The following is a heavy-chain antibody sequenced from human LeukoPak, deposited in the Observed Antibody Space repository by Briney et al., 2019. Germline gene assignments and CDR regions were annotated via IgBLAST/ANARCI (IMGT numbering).Heavy chain of an antibody. J-gene: IGHJ4*02. CDR3: ARASAYCGGDCPLDY. D-gene: IGHD2-21*02. CDR1: GFTFSSYG. V-gene: IGHV3-30*03. Sequence: PGGSLRLSCAASGFTFSSYGMHWVRQAPGKGLEWVAVISYDGSNKYYADSVKGRFAISRDNSKNTLYLQMNSLRAEDTAVYYCARASAYCGGDCPLDYWGQGTLVTVSS. CDR2: ISYDGSNK.